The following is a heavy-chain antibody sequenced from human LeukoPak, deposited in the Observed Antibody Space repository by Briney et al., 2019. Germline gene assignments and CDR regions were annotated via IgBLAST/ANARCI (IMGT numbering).Heavy chain of an antibody. D-gene: IGHD5-12*01. Sequence: GGSLRLSCAASGFTFSSYAMHWVRQAPGKGLEWVAVISYDGSNKYYADSVKGRFTISRDNSKNTLYLQMNSLRAEDTAVYYCARATATTSELLYGVDNWGQGTLVTVSS. CDR2: ISYDGSNK. CDR3: ARATATTSELLYGVDN. V-gene: IGHV3-30*01. J-gene: IGHJ4*02. CDR1: GFTFSSYA.